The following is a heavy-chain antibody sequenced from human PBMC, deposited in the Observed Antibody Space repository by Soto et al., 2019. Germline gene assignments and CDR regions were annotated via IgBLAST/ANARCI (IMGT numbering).Heavy chain of an antibody. CDR3: ARKMAAVTGWFDP. D-gene: IGHD6-13*01. Sequence: PSETLSLTCAVYGGSFSGYYWSWIRQPPGKGLEWIGEINHSGSTNYNPSLKSRVTISVDTSKNQLSLKLSSVTAADTAVYYCARKMAAVTGWFDPWGQGTLVTVSS. J-gene: IGHJ5*02. CDR2: INHSGST. CDR1: GGSFSGYY. V-gene: IGHV4-34*01.